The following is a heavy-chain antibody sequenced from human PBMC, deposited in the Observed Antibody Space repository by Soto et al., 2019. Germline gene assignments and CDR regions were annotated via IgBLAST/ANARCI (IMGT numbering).Heavy chain of an antibody. CDR2: IYYSGST. CDR3: ARRGSGGEFYYYYYGMDV. CDR1: GGSISSSSYY. V-gene: IGHV4-39*01. D-gene: IGHD5-12*01. J-gene: IGHJ6*02. Sequence: TLSLTFTVSGGSISSSSYYWGWIRQPPGKGLEWIGSIYYSGSTYYNPSLKSRVTISVDTSKNQFSLKLSSVTAADTAVYYCARRGSGGEFYYYYYGMDVWGQGTTVTVSS.